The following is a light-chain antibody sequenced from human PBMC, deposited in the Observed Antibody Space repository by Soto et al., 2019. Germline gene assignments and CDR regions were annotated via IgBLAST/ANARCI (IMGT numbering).Light chain of an antibody. CDR2: VGTGGIVG. CDR3: GADHGSGSKFVSYV. J-gene: IGLJ1*01. CDR1: SGYSNYK. Sequence: QLVLTQPPSASASLGASVTLTCTLSSGYSNYKVDWYQQRPGKGPRFVMRVGTGGIVGSKGDGIPDRFSVLGSGLNRYLTIKNIQEEDESDYHCGADHGSGSKFVSYVFVTGTKSPS. V-gene: IGLV9-49*01.